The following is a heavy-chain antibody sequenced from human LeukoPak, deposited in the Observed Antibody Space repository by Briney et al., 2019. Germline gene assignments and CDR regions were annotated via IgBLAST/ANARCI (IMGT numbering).Heavy chain of an antibody. CDR1: GGTFSSYA. D-gene: IGHD3-3*01. V-gene: IGHV1-69*05. J-gene: IGHJ4*02. CDR2: IIPIFGTA. Sequence: SVKVSCKASGGTFSSYAISWVRQAPGQGLEWMGGIIPIFGTANYAQKFQGRVTITTDESTSTAYMELSSLRSEDTAVYYCASGQDYDFWSGYRYYFDYWGQGTLVTVSS. CDR3: ASGQDYDFWSGYRYYFDY.